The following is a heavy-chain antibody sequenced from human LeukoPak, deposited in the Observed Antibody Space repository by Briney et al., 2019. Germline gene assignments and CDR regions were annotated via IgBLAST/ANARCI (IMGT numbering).Heavy chain of an antibody. Sequence: PGGSLRLSCAASGFTFSSSAMSWVRQVPGKGLEWVSGISASGGSTSYADSVRGRFTISRDNSKDTLYLQMNDLRAEDTAVYYCVKDGPITGIYLCAWGQGTLVTVSS. D-gene: IGHD1-1*01. CDR3: VKDGPITGIYLCA. J-gene: IGHJ5*02. CDR2: ISASGGST. CDR1: GFTFSSSA. V-gene: IGHV3-23*01.